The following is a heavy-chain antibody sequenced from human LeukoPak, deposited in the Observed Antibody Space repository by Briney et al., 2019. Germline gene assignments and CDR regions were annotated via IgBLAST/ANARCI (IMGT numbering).Heavy chain of an antibody. Sequence: PGGSLRLSCAASGFTVSSNYMSWVRQAPGKGLEWVSVIYSGGSTYYADSVKGRFTISRDNSKNTLYLQMNSLRAEDTAVYYCARTTYYYDSSGYYYYFDYWGQGTLVTVSS. CDR3: ARTTYYYDSSGYYYYFDY. J-gene: IGHJ4*02. CDR1: GFTVSSNY. CDR2: IYSGGST. D-gene: IGHD3-22*01. V-gene: IGHV3-53*01.